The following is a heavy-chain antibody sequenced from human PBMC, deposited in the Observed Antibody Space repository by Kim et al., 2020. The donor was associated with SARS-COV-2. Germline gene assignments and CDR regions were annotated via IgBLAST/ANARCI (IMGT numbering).Heavy chain of an antibody. CDR3: ARGGVLSGGDV. CDR1: GFTFSSYW. CDR2: IKKDGSQK. J-gene: IGHJ6*02. D-gene: IGHD3-10*02. V-gene: IGHV3-7*01. Sequence: GGSLRLSCAASGFTFSSYWMSWVRQAPGKGLEWVAHIKKDGSQKNSVDSVKGRFTISRDNAKNTLYLQMSSLRVEDTAVYYCARGGVLSGGDVWGQGTTV.